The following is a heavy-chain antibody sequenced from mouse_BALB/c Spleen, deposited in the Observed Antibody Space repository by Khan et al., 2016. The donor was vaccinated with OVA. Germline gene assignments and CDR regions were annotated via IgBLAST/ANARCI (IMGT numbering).Heavy chain of an antibody. CDR3: AGKNYYGYAVDY. Sequence: QLEESGPGLVKPSQSLSLTCTVTGYSITTNYAWDWIRQFPGNKLEWMGYISYSGSTSYNPSLKSRISITRDTSKNQFFLQLNSVTTEDTATYYGAGKNYYGYAVDYWGQGTSVTVSS. D-gene: IGHD1-1*01. V-gene: IGHV3-2*02. CDR2: ISYSGST. CDR1: GYSITTNYA. J-gene: IGHJ4*01.